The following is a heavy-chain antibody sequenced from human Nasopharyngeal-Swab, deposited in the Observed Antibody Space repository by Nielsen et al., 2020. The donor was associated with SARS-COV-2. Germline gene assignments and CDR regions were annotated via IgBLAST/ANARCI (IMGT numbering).Heavy chain of an antibody. V-gene: IGHV1-46*01. CDR3: ARDGKIIAARSYYYYYMDV. CDR1: GYTFTSYY. CDR2: INPSGGST. Sequence: ASVKVSCKASGYTFTSYYMHWVRQAPGQGLEWMGIINPSGGSTSYAQKFQGRVTMTRDTSTSTVYMELSSLRSEDTAVYYCARDGKIIAARSYYYYYMDVWGKGTTVTVSS. D-gene: IGHD6-6*01. J-gene: IGHJ6*03.